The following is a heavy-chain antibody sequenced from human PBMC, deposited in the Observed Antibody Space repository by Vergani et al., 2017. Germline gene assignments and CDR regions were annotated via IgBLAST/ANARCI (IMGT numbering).Heavy chain of an antibody. Sequence: QVQLQQWGAGLLKPSETLSLTCAVYGGSFSGYYWSWIRQPPGKGLEWIGYIYYSGSTNYNPSLKSRVTISVDTSKNQFSLKLSSVTAADTAVYYCARGETPGPYFDYWGQGTLVTVSS. J-gene: IGHJ4*02. D-gene: IGHD4-23*01. V-gene: IGHV4-34*11. CDR3: ARGETPGPYFDY. CDR1: GGSFSGYY. CDR2: IYYSGST.